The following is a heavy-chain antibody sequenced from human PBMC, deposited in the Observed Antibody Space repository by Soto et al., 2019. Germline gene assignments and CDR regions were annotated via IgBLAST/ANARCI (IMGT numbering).Heavy chain of an antibody. CDR1: GFTFSSYS. J-gene: IGHJ4*02. CDR3: AREGYYYGSGGPFDY. Sequence: GGSLRLSCAASGFTFSSYSMNWVRQAPGKGLEWVSSISSSSSYIYYADSVKGRFTISRDNAKNSLYLQMNSLRAEGTAVYYCAREGYYYGSGGPFDYWGQGTLVTVSS. CDR2: ISSSSSYI. D-gene: IGHD3-10*01. V-gene: IGHV3-21*01.